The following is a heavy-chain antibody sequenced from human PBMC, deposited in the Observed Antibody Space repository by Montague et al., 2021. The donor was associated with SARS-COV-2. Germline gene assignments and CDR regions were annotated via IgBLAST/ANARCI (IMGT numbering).Heavy chain of an antibody. J-gene: IGHJ4*02. CDR3: ARAERGSCGDGNCYQYFFNY. Sequence: CAISGDSVSTNSGTWNWVRLSPSRGLEWLGRTYYRSEWYSDYSVSVKSRISINPDTSKNHFSLQLNSVTPEDTAVYYCARAERGSCGDGNCYQYFFNYWGQGTLVTVSS. V-gene: IGHV6-1*01. D-gene: IGHD2-15*01. CDR2: TYYRSEWYS. CDR1: GDSVSTNSGT.